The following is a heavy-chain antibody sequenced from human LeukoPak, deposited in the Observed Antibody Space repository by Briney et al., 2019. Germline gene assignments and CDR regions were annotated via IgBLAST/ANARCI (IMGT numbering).Heavy chain of an antibody. CDR2: ISSNGDNT. J-gene: IGHJ4*02. CDR3: VRGTGY. Sequence: SGGSLRLSCSVSGFTFSTYVMHWVRQAPGKGLEYVSAISSNGDNTYYADSAKGRFTISRDNSKNTLYLQMSSLRPDDTAVYFCVRGTGYWGQGTLVTVSS. CDR1: GFTFSTYV. V-gene: IGHV3-64D*06.